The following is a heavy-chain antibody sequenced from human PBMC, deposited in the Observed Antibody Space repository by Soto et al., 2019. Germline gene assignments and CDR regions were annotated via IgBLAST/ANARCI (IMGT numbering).Heavy chain of an antibody. V-gene: IGHV1-24*01. CDR1: GYTLTELS. D-gene: IGHD3-10*01. CDR3: ANGGSSYYYGSGSYTL. Sequence: GASVKVSCKVSGYTLTELSMHWVRQAPGKGLEWMGGFDPEGGETIYAQKFQGRVTMTEDTSTDTAYMELSSLRSEDTAVYYCANGGSSYYYGSGSYTLWGQGTLVTVSS. J-gene: IGHJ4*02. CDR2: FDPEGGET.